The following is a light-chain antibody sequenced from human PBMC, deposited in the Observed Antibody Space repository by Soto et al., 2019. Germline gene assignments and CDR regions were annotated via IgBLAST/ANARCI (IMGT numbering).Light chain of an antibody. CDR2: GAS. V-gene: IGKV3-11*01. Sequence: EIVLTQSPGTLSLSPGEGATLSCRASQSFINNYLAWYQQKPGQAPRLLIFGASNRATGIPARFSGSGSGTDFTLTINSLEPEDFAVYYCQQRSSWPITFGQGTRLEIK. CDR1: QSFINNY. J-gene: IGKJ5*01. CDR3: QQRSSWPIT.